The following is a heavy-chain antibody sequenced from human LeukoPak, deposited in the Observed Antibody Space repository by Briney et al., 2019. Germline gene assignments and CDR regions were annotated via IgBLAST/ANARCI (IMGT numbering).Heavy chain of an antibody. CDR2: INQDGSEK. CDR3: AREGCSGGSCYHNWFDP. CDR1: GFTFSSDW. D-gene: IGHD2-15*01. J-gene: IGHJ5*02. Sequence: GGSLRLSCAASGFTFSSDWMSWVRQAPGKGLEWVANINQDGSEKYHVDSVKGRFTISRDNAKNSLYLQMNSLRAEDTAVYYCAREGCSGGSCYHNWFDPWGQGTLVTVSS. V-gene: IGHV3-7*01.